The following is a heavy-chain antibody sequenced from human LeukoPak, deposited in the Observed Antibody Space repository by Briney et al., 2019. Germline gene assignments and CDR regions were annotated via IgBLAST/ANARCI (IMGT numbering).Heavy chain of an antibody. CDR1: GGTFSSYA. Sequence: ASVKVSCKASGGTFSSYAISWVRQAPGQGLEWMGGIIPIFGTANYAQKFQGRVTITADESTSTAYMELSSLRSEDTAVYYCAGGDCSSTSCPIWGWGQGTLVTVSS. J-gene: IGHJ4*02. D-gene: IGHD2-2*01. CDR3: AGGDCSSTSCPIWG. CDR2: IIPIFGTA. V-gene: IGHV1-69*13.